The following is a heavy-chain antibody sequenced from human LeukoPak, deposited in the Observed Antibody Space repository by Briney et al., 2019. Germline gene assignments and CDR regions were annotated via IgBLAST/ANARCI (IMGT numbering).Heavy chain of an antibody. J-gene: IGHJ4*02. Sequence: SQTLSITCAISGDSVSSKSGAWNWIRQSPSRGLEWLGRTYYRSKWYDDYAESLKGRITISPDTSKNQFSLQLNSVTPEDTAVYYCARDVGTSSWYTFDYWGQGTLVTVSS. D-gene: IGHD6-13*01. CDR2: TYYRSKWYD. CDR1: GDSVSSKSGA. CDR3: ARDVGTSSWYTFDY. V-gene: IGHV6-1*01.